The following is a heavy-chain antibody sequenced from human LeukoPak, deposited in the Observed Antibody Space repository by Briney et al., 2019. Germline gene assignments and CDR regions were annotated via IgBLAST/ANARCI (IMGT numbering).Heavy chain of an antibody. CDR3: ARYSASRSAEY. J-gene: IGHJ4*02. D-gene: IGHD4-11*01. Sequence: SETLSLTCAVSGYSINTGYYWGSIRQPPGKGLEWIGTVYLSGNTDYNPSLKSRVTISVDTSKNQFSLKLSSVTAADTAVYYCARYSASRSAEYWGQGTLVTVSS. V-gene: IGHV4-38-2*01. CDR2: VYLSGNT. CDR1: GYSINTGYY.